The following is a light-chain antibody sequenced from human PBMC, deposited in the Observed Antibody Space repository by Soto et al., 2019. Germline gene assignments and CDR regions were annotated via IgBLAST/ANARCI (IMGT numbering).Light chain of an antibody. J-gene: IGKJ1*01. V-gene: IGKV1-9*01. Sequence: DIQLTQSPSFLSASVGYRFTITCRASQGISSNLAWYQQKPGKAPKLLIYAASTLQSGVPSRFSGSGSGTDFTLTISCLQSEDFATYYCQQYYSYPRTFGQGTKGDIK. CDR3: QQYYSYPRT. CDR2: AAS. CDR1: QGISSN.